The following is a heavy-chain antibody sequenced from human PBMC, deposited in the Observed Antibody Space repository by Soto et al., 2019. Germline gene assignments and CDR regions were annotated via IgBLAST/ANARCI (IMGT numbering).Heavy chain of an antibody. CDR1: GCSISSYY. D-gene: IGHD6-13*01. CDR3: ARDGGVPAAGNYYYYGMDV. CDR2: IYYSGST. Sequence: SETLSLTCTVSGCSISSYYWSWIRQPPGKGLEWIGYIYYSGSTNYNPSLKSRVTISVDTSKNQFSLKLSSVTAADTAVYYCARDGGVPAAGNYYYYGMDVWGQGTTVTV. V-gene: IGHV4-59*01. J-gene: IGHJ6*02.